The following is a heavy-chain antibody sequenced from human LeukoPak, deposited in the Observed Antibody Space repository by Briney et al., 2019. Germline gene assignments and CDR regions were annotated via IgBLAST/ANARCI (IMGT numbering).Heavy chain of an antibody. CDR1: GGSISSYY. V-gene: IGHV4-4*07. J-gene: IGHJ5*02. D-gene: IGHD1-26*01. Sequence: SETLSLTCTVSGGSISSYYWSWIRQPAGKGLEWIGRIYTSGSTIYNPSLKSRVTMSVDTSKNQFSLKLSSVTAADTAVYYCARARDTTSGSNWFDPWGQGTLVTVSS. CDR2: IYTSGST. CDR3: ARARDTTSGSNWFDP.